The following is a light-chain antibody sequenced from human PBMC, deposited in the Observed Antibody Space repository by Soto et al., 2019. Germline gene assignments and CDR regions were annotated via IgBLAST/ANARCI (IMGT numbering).Light chain of an antibody. V-gene: IGKV3-20*01. CDR2: GAS. Sequence: ELPQSPGTLSLSPGERATLSCRASQSVSSSYLAWYQQKPGQAPRLLIYGASSRATGIPDRFNGSGSGTDFTLTISRLEPEDFAVYYCQQYGSSPGTFGQGTKVDIK. J-gene: IGKJ1*01. CDR1: QSVSSSY. CDR3: QQYGSSPGT.